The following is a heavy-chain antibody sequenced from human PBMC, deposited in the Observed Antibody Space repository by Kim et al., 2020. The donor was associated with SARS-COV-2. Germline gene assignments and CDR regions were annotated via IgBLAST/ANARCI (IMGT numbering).Heavy chain of an antibody. D-gene: IGHD3-10*01. CDR1: GYTFTSYG. CDR2: ISAYNGNT. Sequence: ASVKVSCKASGYTFTSYGISWVRQAPGQGLEWMGWISAYNGNTNYAQKLQGRVTMTTDTSTSTAYMELRSLRSDDTAVYYCARQYYGSGSSSPIYYYYYGMDVWGQGTTVTVSS. J-gene: IGHJ6*02. CDR3: ARQYYGSGSSSPIYYYYYGMDV. V-gene: IGHV1-18*01.